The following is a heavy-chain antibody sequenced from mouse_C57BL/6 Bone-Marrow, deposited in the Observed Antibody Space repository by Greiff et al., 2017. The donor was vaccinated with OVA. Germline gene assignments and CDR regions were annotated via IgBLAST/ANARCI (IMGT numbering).Heavy chain of an antibody. J-gene: IGHJ3*01. CDR3: ARRGEY. Sequence: LVESGAELVRPGASVKLSCKASGYTFTDYYINWVKQRPGQGLEWIARIYPGSGNTYYNEKFKGKATLTAEKSSSTAYMQLSSLTSEDSAVYFCARRGEYWGQGTLVTVSA. V-gene: IGHV1-76*01. CDR1: GYTFTDYY. CDR2: IYPGSGNT.